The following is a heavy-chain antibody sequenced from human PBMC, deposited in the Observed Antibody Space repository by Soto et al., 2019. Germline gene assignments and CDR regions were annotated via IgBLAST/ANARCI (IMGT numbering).Heavy chain of an antibody. V-gene: IGHV3-74*01. D-gene: IGHD6-13*01. CDR1: GFTFSRYW. CDR3: VRAQDIAATAYYDACYI. CDR2: IKSDGSST. Sequence: EVQLVESGGGLVQPGGSLRLSCAASGFTFSRYWMHWVRQAPGKGLVWVSRIKSDGSSTNYADSVKGRFPISRDNTKNSLYLQMNSLRAEDTALYYCVRAQDIAATAYYDACYIWGQGTMVTVSS. J-gene: IGHJ3*02.